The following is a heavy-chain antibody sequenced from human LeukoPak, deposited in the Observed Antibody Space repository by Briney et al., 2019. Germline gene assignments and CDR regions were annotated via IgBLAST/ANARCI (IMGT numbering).Heavy chain of an antibody. CDR2: ISSSSSYI. CDR1: GFTFSSYS. J-gene: IGHJ5*02. CDR3: ARSQWLGDWFDP. D-gene: IGHD6-19*01. V-gene: IGHV3-21*01. Sequence: PGGSLRLSCAASGFTFSSYSMNWVRQAPGKGLEWVSSISSSSSYIYYADSVKGRFTISRDKAKNSLYLQMNSLRAEDTAVYYCARSQWLGDWFDPWGQGTLVTVSS.